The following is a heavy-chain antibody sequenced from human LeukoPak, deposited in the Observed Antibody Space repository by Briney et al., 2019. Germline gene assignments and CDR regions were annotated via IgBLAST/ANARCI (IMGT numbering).Heavy chain of an antibody. CDR3: ARGYAFDY. CDR2: ISPLFGSA. D-gene: IGHD3-16*01. J-gene: IGHJ4*02. Sequence: ASVKDSCKASGGTFSRYTLNWVRQAPGQGLEWMGGISPLFGSAKYAQKFQGRVTITADESTSTAYMELSSLRSEDTAVYYCARGYAFDYWGQGTLVTVSS. CDR1: GGTFSRYT. V-gene: IGHV1-69*13.